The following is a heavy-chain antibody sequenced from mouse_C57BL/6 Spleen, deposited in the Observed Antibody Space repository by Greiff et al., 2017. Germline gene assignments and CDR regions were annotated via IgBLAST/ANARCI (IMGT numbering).Heavy chain of an antibody. CDR2: IYPGDGDT. J-gene: IGHJ2*01. Sequence: QVQLQQSGAELVKPGASVKISCKASGYAFSSYWMNWVKQRPGKGLEWIGQIYPGDGDTNYNGKFKGKATLTADKSSSTAYMQLSSLTSEDAAVYFCAGWGDRYYFDYWGQGTTRTVSS. D-gene: IGHD3-3*01. CDR1: GYAFSSYW. V-gene: IGHV1-80*01. CDR3: AGWGDRYYFDY.